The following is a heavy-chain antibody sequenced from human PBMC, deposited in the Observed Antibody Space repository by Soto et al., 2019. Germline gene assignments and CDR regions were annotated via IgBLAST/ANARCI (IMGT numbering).Heavy chain of an antibody. CDR2: IYYSGST. CDR1: GGSFSSYY. Sequence: SETLSLTCAVYGGSFSSYYWSWIRQPPGKGLEWIGYIYYSGSTNYNPSLKSRVTISVDTSKNQFSLKLSSVTAADTAVYYCARDPDGSGSYEGPWVIWGQGTMVTVSS. D-gene: IGHD3-10*01. V-gene: IGHV4-59*01. CDR3: ARDPDGSGSYEGPWVI. J-gene: IGHJ3*02.